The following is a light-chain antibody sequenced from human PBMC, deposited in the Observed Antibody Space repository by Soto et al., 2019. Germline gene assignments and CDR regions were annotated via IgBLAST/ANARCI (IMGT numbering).Light chain of an antibody. CDR1: HSVSSSY. J-gene: IGKJ3*01. V-gene: IGKV3-20*01. CDR3: QQYGSSPFT. CDR2: GAS. Sequence: EIVLTQSPGTLSLSPGERATLSCRASHSVSSSYLAWYQQKPGQAPRLLIYGASSRATGIPDRFSGSGSGTDFTLTISRLEPEDFAVYYCQQYGSSPFTFGPGNKVDIK.